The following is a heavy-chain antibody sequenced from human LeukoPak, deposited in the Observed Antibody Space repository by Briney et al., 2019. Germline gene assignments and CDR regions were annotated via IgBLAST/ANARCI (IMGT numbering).Heavy chain of an antibody. CDR1: GFTFSSYV. CDR2: IGGGGYST. V-gene: IGHV3-23*01. J-gene: IGHJ6*02. Sequence: PGGSLRLSCAASGFTFSSYVMNWFRQAPGKGLEWVSTIGGGGYSTYYADSVKGRFTISRDNSKNTLFLQMNSLRAEDTAIYYCAKGSVSMAGTPGDVWGQGTTVTVSS. D-gene: IGHD6-19*01. CDR3: AKGSVSMAGTPGDV.